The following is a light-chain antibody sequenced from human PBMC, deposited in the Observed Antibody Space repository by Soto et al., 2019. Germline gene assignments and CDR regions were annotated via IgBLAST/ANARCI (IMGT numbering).Light chain of an antibody. V-gene: IGLV1-44*01. CDR1: SSNIGRNT. CDR2: DNN. CDR3: ASRDDSLNGV. Sequence: QSVLTQPPSASGTPGQRVTISCSGSSSNIGRNTVNWYQQLPGAAPKLLIYDNNQRPSGVPDRFSRSKSGTSASLAISGLQGEDEADYYCASRDDSLNGVFGGGTKVPVL. J-gene: IGLJ2*01.